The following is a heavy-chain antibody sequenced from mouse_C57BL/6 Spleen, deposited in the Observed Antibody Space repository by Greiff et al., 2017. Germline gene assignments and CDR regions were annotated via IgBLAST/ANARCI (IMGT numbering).Heavy chain of an antibody. D-gene: IGHD4-1*01. CDR1: GFTFSASG. CDR2: ISSGSSTI. CDR3: AITGTFDARDD. J-gene: IGHJ4*01. V-gene: IGHV5-17*01. Sequence: EVKLEESGGGLVKPGGSLKLSCAASGFTFSASGMHWVRQAPEKGLAWVAYISSGSSTIYYADTVKGRFTIARDNAKNTLFLQMTRLRSEDTAMYYCAITGTFDARDDWGKGTSVTVSS.